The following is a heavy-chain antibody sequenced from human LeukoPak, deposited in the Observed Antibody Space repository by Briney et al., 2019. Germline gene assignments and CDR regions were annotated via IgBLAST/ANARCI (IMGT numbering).Heavy chain of an antibody. Sequence: AGGSLRLSCAASGFTFSSYWMHWVRQAPGKGLEWVANIKQDGSEKYYMDSVRGRFTISRDNAKESMYLEMDSLRADDTAVYYCARRGLLDSSGHTLFDFWGQGILVIVSS. CDR1: GFTFSSYW. J-gene: IGHJ4*02. V-gene: IGHV3-7*01. CDR2: IKQDGSEK. D-gene: IGHD3-22*01. CDR3: ARRGLLDSSGHTLFDF.